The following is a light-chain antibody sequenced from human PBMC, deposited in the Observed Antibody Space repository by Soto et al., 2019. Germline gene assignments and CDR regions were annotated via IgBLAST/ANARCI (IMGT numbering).Light chain of an antibody. CDR2: GAS. V-gene: IGKV3-20*01. Sequence: EFVLTQSPGTLSLSPGERATLSCRASQSVSSSFLAWYQQKPGQAPRILIYGASTRATGIPDRFSGSGSGTDVTLTISRLEPEDFAVYYCQQYGSSPPLTFGGGTKVEI. CDR3: QQYGSSPPLT. J-gene: IGKJ4*01. CDR1: QSVSSSF.